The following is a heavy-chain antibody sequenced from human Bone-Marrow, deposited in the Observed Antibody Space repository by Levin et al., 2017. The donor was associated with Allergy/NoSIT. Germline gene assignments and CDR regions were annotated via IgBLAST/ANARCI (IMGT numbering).Heavy chain of an antibody. Sequence: PGGSLRLSCAASEFTFNSYGMSWVRQAPGKGLEWVSTISGSGDNTYYADSAKGRFTISRDNSKNTLYLQINSLRAEDTAVYYCAKDPRRSRFWNNYSASYFDYWGQGTLVTVSS. D-gene: IGHD3-3*01. J-gene: IGHJ4*02. CDR3: AKDPRRSRFWNNYSASYFDY. CDR1: EFTFNSYG. V-gene: IGHV3-23*01. CDR2: ISGSGDNT.